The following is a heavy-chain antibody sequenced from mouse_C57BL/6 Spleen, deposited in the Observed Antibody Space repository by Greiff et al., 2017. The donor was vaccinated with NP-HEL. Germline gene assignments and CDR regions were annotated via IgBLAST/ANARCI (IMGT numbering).Heavy chain of an antibody. D-gene: IGHD2-1*01. CDR3: ARDGNSRWYFDV. V-gene: IGHV1-82*01. Sequence: QVQLKESGPELVKPGASVKISCKASGYAFSSSWMNWVKQRPGKGLEWIGRIYPGDGDTNYNGKFKGKATLTADKSSSTAYMQLSRRTSEDSAVYFCARDGNSRWYFDVWGTGTTVTVSS. CDR2: IYPGDGDT. J-gene: IGHJ1*03. CDR1: GYAFSSSW.